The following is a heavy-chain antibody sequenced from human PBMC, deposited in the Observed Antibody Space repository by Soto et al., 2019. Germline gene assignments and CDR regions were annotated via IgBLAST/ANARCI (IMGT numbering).Heavy chain of an antibody. CDR1: GDSLTSCS. J-gene: IGHJ3*02. CDR2: MNPNSGNT. V-gene: IGHV1-8*01. CDR3: ASVWYGAFDI. Sequence: SKAPGDSLTSCSMNWVRQATGQGLEWMGWMNPNSGNTGYAQKFQGRVTMTRNTSISTAYMELSSLRSEDTAVYYCASVWYGAFDIWGQGTIVTVSS. D-gene: IGHD6-13*01.